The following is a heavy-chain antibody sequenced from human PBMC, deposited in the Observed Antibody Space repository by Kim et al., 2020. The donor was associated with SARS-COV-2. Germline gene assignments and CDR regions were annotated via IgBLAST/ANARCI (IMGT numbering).Heavy chain of an antibody. J-gene: IGHJ4*02. D-gene: IGHD3-22*01. CDR2: IYYSGST. CDR3: ARHYDSSGPYYFDY. CDR1: GGSISSSSYY. V-gene: IGHV4-39*01. Sequence: SETLSLTCTVSGGSISSSSYYWGWIRQPPGKGLEWIGSIYYSGSTYYNPSLKSRVTISVDTSKNQFSLKLSSVTAADTAVYYCARHYDSSGPYYFDYWGQGTLVTVSS.